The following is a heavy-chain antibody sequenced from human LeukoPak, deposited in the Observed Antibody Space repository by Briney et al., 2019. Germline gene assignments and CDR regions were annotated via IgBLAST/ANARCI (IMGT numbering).Heavy chain of an antibody. CDR2: IYYSGST. J-gene: IGHJ4*02. CDR3: ARETRGDYFDY. Sequence: PSETLSLTCAVYGGSISSYYWSWIRQPPGKGLEWIGYIYYSGSTNYNPSLKSRVTISVDTSKNQFSLKLSSVTAADTAVYYCARETRGDYFDYWGQGTLVTVSS. CDR1: GGSISSYY. D-gene: IGHD3-10*01. V-gene: IGHV4-59*01.